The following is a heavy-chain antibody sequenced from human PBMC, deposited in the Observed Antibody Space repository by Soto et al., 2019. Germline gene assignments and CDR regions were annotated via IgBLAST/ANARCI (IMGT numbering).Heavy chain of an antibody. J-gene: IGHJ6*03. D-gene: IGHD2-15*01. CDR2: IYYSGST. CDR1: GGSISSYY. CDR3: ARGTKRDIVVVVAAKIRKSYYYYMDV. V-gene: IGHV4-59*08. Sequence: PSETLSLTCTVSGGSISSYYWSWIRQPPGKGLEWIGYIYYSGSTNYNPSLKSRVTISVDTSKNQFSLKLSSVTAADTAVYYCARGTKRDIVVVVAAKIRKSYYYYMDVWGKGTTVTVSS.